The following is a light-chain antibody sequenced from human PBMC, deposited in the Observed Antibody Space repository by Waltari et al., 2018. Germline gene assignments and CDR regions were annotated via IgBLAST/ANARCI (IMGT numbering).Light chain of an antibody. CDR2: SAS. CDR3: QQYGSSPRT. V-gene: IGKV3-20*01. J-gene: IGKJ1*01. CDR1: QSVSSNY. Sequence: EIVLTQSPGTLSLSPGERATLSCRASQSVSSNYLAWYQQKPGQAPRLLIYSASSRATGIPDRFSDSGSGTDFTLTISRREPEDFAVYYCQQYGSSPRTFGQGTKVEIK.